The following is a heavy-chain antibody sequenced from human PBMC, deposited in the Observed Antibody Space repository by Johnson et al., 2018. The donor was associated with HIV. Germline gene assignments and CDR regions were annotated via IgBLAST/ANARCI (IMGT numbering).Heavy chain of an antibody. D-gene: IGHD6-13*01. CDR2: IYSGGST. CDR3: VKDRDVHSSWYGGDGFDI. Sequence: QVHLVESGGGVVQPGRSLRLACVTSGFSISNYAMHWVRQAPGKGLEWVPVIYSGGSTYYADSVKGRFTISRDNSKNTLYLQMNSLGAEDTALYYCVKDRDVHSSWYGGDGFDIWGQGTMVTVSS. CDR1: GFSISNYA. J-gene: IGHJ3*02. V-gene: IGHV3-NL1*01.